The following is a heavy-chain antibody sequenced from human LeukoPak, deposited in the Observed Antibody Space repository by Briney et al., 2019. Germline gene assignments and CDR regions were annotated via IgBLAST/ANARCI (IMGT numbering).Heavy chain of an antibody. CDR2: INHSGST. V-gene: IGHV4-34*01. J-gene: IGHJ4*02. Sequence: SETLSLTCAVYGGSFSGYYWSWIRQPPGKGLEWIGEINHSGSTNYNPSLKSRVTISVDTSKNQFSLKLSSVTAADTAVYYCARRGSSSWYPTYFDYWGQGTLGTVSP. CDR1: GGSFSGYY. D-gene: IGHD6-13*01. CDR3: ARRGSSSWYPTYFDY.